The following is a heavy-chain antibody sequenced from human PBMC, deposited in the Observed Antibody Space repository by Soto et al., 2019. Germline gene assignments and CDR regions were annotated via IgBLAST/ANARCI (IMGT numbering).Heavy chain of an antibody. D-gene: IGHD2-2*01. J-gene: IGHJ6*02. CDR1: GFTVSSNY. V-gene: IGHV3-53*04. CDR3: ARSTATPLYYYYGMDV. Sequence: GGSLRLSCAASGFTVSSNYMSWVRQAPGKGLEWVSVIYSGGSTYYADSVKGRFIISRHNSKNTLYLQMNSLRAEDTAVYYCARSTATPLYYYYGMDVWGQGTTVTVSS. CDR2: IYSGGST.